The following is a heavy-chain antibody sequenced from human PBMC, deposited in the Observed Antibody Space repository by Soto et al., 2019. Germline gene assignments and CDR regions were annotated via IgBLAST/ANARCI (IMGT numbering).Heavy chain of an antibody. Sequence: SETLSLTCTVSGGSISSGDYYWSWIRQPPGKGLEWIGYIYYSGSTYYNPSLKSRVTISVDTSKNQFSLKLSSVTAADTAVYYCARGWRPYGGSSRDNWSDPWGQGTLVPVSS. D-gene: IGHD2-15*01. V-gene: IGHV4-30-4*01. CDR2: IYYSGST. CDR3: ARGWRPYGGSSRDNWSDP. J-gene: IGHJ5*02. CDR1: GGSISSGDYY.